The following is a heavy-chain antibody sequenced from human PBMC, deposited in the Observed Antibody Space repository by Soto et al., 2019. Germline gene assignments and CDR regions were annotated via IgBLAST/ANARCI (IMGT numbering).Heavy chain of an antibody. CDR1: GVILSSYW. CDR3: TSNIYYDFWSGYYAFDS. J-gene: IGHJ3*02. CDR2: IKPDGSGK. D-gene: IGHD3-3*01. Sequence: EVQLVESGGGFVQPGGSLRLSCVGSGVILSSYWMSWVRQAPGKGLEWVANIKPDGSGKYYVDAVKGRFTISRDNAKNSLYLQMNSLRAEDTAVYYCTSNIYYDFWSGYYAFDSWGQGTVVTVSS. V-gene: IGHV3-7*01.